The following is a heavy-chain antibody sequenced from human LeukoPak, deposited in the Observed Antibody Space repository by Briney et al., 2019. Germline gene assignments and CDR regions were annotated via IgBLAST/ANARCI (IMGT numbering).Heavy chain of an antibody. J-gene: IGHJ4*02. Sequence: GASVKVSCKASGGTFSSYTISWVRQAPGQGLEWMGRIIPILGTANYAQKFQGRVTITADESTSTAYMELSSLRSEDTAVYYCARDINRGGRFDYWGQGTLVTVSS. CDR2: IIPILGTA. D-gene: IGHD2/OR15-2a*01. CDR1: GGTFSSYT. CDR3: ARDINRGGRFDY. V-gene: IGHV1-69*08.